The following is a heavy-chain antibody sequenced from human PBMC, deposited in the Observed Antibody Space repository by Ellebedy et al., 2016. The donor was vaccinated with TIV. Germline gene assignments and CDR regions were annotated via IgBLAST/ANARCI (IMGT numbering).Heavy chain of an antibody. V-gene: IGHV4-34*01. D-gene: IGHD5-18*01. Sequence: SETLSLXXAVYGGSFSGYYWTWVRQPPGKGLEWIGEINHDGSTNYNPSLKSRVTISVDTSKNQFSLKLSSVTAADTAVYYCASIRGYSYGPHYYYYYMDVWGKGTTVTVSS. J-gene: IGHJ6*03. CDR2: INHDGST. CDR3: ASIRGYSYGPHYYYYYMDV. CDR1: GGSFSGYY.